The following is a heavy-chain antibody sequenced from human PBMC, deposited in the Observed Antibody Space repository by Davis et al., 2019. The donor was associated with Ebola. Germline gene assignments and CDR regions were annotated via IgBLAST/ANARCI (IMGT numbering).Heavy chain of an antibody. J-gene: IGHJ4*02. CDR2: IIPILGPG. D-gene: IGHD6-19*01. V-gene: IGHV1-69*06. Sequence: AASVKVSCKASGGTFSSYAISWVRQAPGQGLEWMGGIIPILGPGNYGQKFQGRVTITADKSTSTAYMELSSLRYEDTAVYYCAREGGYSSGWPYCDNWGQGTLVTVSS. CDR1: GGTFSSYA. CDR3: AREGGYSSGWPYCDN.